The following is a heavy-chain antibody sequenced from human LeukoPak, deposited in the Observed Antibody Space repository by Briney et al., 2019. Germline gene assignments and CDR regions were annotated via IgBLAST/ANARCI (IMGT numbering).Heavy chain of an antibody. J-gene: IGHJ4*02. D-gene: IGHD2-15*01. CDR1: GFTVSSYY. V-gene: IGHV3-53*01. CDR2: IYSGGST. Sequence: GGSLRLSCAASGFTVSSYYMSWVRQAPGKGLECVSVIYSGGSTYYADSVKGRFTISRDNSKNTLYLQMNSLRAEDTAVYYCARGTVGYCSGGSCSLGYWGQGTLVTVSS. CDR3: ARGTVGYCSGGSCSLGY.